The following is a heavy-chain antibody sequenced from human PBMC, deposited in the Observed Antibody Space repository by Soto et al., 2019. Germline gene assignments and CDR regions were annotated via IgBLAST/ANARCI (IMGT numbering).Heavy chain of an antibody. CDR3: AGRVIAVAGLGY. D-gene: IGHD6-19*01. V-gene: IGHV3-23*01. CDR1: GFTFSTYT. Sequence: GGSLRLSCVASGFTFSTYTMSWVRRAPGKGLEWVSVISGTMGSVRDPYYADSVQGRFTISRDDFKSTLYLQMNSLRAEDTAIYYCAGRVIAVAGLGYWGQGTLVTVSS. J-gene: IGHJ4*02. CDR2: ISGTMGSVRDP.